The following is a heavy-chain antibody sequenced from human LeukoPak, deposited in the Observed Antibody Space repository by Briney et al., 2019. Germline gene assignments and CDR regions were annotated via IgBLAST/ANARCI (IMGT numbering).Heavy chain of an antibody. Sequence: GGSLRLSCSASGFTFSLNAMHWVRQAPGKGLEYVSGISSNGDTTHYADAVKGRATISRDNSKNTLYLQMSSLRDEDTAVYYCVKDITRRGIEGYDRFDSWGQGTRVTVSS. J-gene: IGHJ4*02. CDR1: GFTFSLNA. CDR3: VKDITRRGIEGYDRFDS. V-gene: IGHV3-64D*06. D-gene: IGHD3-22*01. CDR2: ISSNGDTT.